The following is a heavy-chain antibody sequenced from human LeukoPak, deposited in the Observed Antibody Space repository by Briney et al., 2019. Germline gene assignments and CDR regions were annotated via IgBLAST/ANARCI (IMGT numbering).Heavy chain of an antibody. J-gene: IGHJ4*02. CDR1: GYTFTGYY. D-gene: IGHD6-13*01. Sequence: GASVKVSCKASGYTFTGYYMHWVRQAPGQGLEWMGWINPNSGGANYAQKFQGRVTMTRDTSISTAYMELSRLRSDDTAVYYCAREDNPQQLVLGMDYWGQGTLVTVSS. CDR3: AREDNPQQLVLGMDY. CDR2: INPNSGGA. V-gene: IGHV1-2*02.